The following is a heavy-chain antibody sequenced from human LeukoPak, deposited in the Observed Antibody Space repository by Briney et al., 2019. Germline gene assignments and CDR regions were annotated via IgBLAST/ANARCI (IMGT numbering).Heavy chain of an antibody. CDR2: INHSGST. CDR1: GGSFSGYY. V-gene: IGHV4-34*01. D-gene: IGHD3-3*01. CDR3: ARSESPEIFSSFDY. Sequence: PSETLSLTCAVYGGSFSGYYWSWIRQPPGKGLEWIGEINHSGSTNYNPSLKSRVTISVDTSKNQFSLKLSSVTAADTAVYYCARSESPEIFSSFDYWGQGTLVTVSS. J-gene: IGHJ4*02.